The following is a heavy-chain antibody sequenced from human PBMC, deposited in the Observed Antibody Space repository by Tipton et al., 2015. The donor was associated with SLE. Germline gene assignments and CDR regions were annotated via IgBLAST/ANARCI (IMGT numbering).Heavy chain of an antibody. J-gene: IGHJ4*02. CDR2: SNSDGSDT. V-gene: IGHV3-74*01. CDR1: GFTFSNYW. CDR3: ARSEMATITY. D-gene: IGHD5-24*01. Sequence: SLRLSCAASGFTFSNYWMHWVRQAPGKGLVWVSRSNSDGSDTSYEDSVKGRFTISRDNAKNTLYLQMNSLRAEDTAVYYCARSEMATITYWGQGTLVTVSS.